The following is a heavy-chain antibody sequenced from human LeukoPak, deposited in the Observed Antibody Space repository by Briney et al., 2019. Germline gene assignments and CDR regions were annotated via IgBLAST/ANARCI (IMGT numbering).Heavy chain of an antibody. Sequence: GGSLRLSCAASGLTFSSYSMNWVRQAPGKGLEWVSSISSSSSYIYYADSVKGRFTISRDNAKNSLYLQMNSLRAEDTAVYYCARGEEKYSSSWYNYWGQGTLVTVSS. CDR3: ARGEEKYSSSWYNY. CDR1: GLTFSSYS. CDR2: ISSSSSYI. D-gene: IGHD6-13*01. J-gene: IGHJ4*02. V-gene: IGHV3-21*01.